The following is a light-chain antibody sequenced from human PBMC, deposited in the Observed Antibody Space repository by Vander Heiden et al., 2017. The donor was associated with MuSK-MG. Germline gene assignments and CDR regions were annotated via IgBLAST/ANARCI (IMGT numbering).Light chain of an antibody. J-gene: IGKJ2*01. CDR2: GAS. V-gene: IGKV3-20*01. CDR3: QHYVSEPRLYA. CDR1: QSVSSSY. Sequence: EIVLTQSPGTLSLSPGERATLSCRASQSVSSSYLAWYQQKPGQAPRLLIYGASSRATGIQDRFSGSGYGTDFTLTISRREPEDFAVYYCQHYVSEPRLYAFGQGTKLEIK.